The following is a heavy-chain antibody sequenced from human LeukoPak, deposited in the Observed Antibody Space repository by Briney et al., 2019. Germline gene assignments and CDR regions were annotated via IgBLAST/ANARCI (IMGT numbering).Heavy chain of an antibody. Sequence: GGSLRLSCAASGVTFSSYSMNWVRQASGKGLEWVSYISSSSGTTYYADSVKGRFTISRDNAKNSLYLQMNRLRAEDTAVYFCAVSFDFWGQGTLVTVSS. CDR2: ISSSSGTT. V-gene: IGHV3-48*01. CDR1: GVTFSSYS. J-gene: IGHJ4*02. CDR3: AVSFDF. D-gene: IGHD5/OR15-5a*01.